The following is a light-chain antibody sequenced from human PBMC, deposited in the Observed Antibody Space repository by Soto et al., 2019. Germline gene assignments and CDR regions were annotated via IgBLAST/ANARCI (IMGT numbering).Light chain of an antibody. Sequence: EIVMTQSPASLSVSPGERATLSCRASQGVRSNLAWYQQEPGQAPRLVIYGASTRATGIPARFSGSGSGTEFTLIISSLQSEDFAVYYCQQYDNWPWTFGQGTNVEIK. J-gene: IGKJ1*01. CDR3: QQYDNWPWT. CDR2: GAS. V-gene: IGKV3-15*01. CDR1: QGVRSN.